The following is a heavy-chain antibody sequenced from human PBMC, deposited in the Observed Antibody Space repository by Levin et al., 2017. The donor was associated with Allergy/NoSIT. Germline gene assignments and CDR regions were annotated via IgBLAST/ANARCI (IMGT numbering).Heavy chain of an antibody. V-gene: IGHV3-13*04. CDR3: ARGLRYSSSPIFDY. J-gene: IGHJ4*02. Sequence: GGSLRLSCAASGFTFSSYDMHWVRQATGKGLEWVSAIGTAGDTYYPGSVKGRFTISRENAKNSLYLQMNSLRAGDTAAYYCARGLRYSSSPIFDYWGQGTLVTVSS. D-gene: IGHD6-13*01. CDR1: GFTFSSYD. CDR2: IGTAGDT.